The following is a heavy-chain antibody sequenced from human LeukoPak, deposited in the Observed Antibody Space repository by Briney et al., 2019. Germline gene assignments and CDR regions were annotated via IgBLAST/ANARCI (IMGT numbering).Heavy chain of an antibody. CDR3: AKEIEELSLQWLTTTVNFDY. Sequence: PGGSLRLSCAASGFTFDDYGMSWVRQAPGKGLEWVAFIRYDGSNKYYADSVKGRFTISRDNSKNTLYLQMNSLRAEDTAVYYCAKEIEELSLQWLTTTVNFDYWGQGTLVTVSS. V-gene: IGHV3-30*02. D-gene: IGHD6-19*01. CDR2: IRYDGSNK. CDR1: GFTFDDYG. J-gene: IGHJ4*02.